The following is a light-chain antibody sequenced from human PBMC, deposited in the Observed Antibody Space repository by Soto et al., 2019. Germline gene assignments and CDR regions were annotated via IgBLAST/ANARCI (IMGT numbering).Light chain of an antibody. CDR3: SSYSISTAYL. CDR2: EVS. V-gene: IGLV2-14*01. Sequence: QSVLTQPASVSGSPGQSITISCTGTSSDVGGYDYVSWYQIHLGKAPKLMVFEVSNRPSGVSYRFSGSKSGNTASLTISGLQAEDEADYFCSSYSISTAYLFGTGTKVTVL. J-gene: IGLJ1*01. CDR1: SSDVGGYDY.